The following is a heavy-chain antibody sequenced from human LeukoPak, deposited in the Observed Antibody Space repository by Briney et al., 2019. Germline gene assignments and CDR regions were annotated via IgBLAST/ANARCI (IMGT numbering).Heavy chain of an antibody. V-gene: IGHV4-34*01. D-gene: IGHD5-18*01. CDR2: ISHRGST. CDR3: ARDGYSIGRAFDP. Sequence: SETLSLTCSVYGGSFSAYYWIWIRQSPEMGLQWIGEISHRGSTNYNPSLRSRLTMSVDTSKHQFSLKLSSVTAEDSAVYYCARDGYSIGRAFDPWGQGMLVTVSS. CDR1: GGSFSAYY. J-gene: IGHJ5*02.